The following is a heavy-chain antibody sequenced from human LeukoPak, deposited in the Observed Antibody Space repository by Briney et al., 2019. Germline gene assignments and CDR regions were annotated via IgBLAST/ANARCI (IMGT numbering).Heavy chain of an antibody. D-gene: IGHD6-13*01. CDR2: ISSSGSTI. V-gene: IGHV3-48*03. CDR3: ARAGSSWYRSNWFDP. Sequence: GGSLRLSCAASGFTFSSYEMNWVRQAPGKGLEWVSYISSSGSTIYYADSVKGRFTISRDNAKNSLYLQMNSLRAEDTAVYYCARAGSSWYRSNWFDPWGQGTLVTVSS. J-gene: IGHJ5*02. CDR1: GFTFSSYE.